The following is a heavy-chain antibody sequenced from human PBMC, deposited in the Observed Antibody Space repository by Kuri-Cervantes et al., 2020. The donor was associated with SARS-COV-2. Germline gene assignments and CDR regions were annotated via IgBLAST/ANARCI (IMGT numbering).Heavy chain of an antibody. CDR1: GYSFTSYW. D-gene: IGHD2-15*01. CDR2: IDPSDSYT. J-gene: IGHJ4*02. V-gene: IGHV5-10-1*01. Sequence: GESLKISCKGSGYSFTSYWISWVRQMPGKGLEWMGRIDPSDSYTNYSPSFQGHVTISADKSISTAYLQWSSLKASDTAMYYCATPVNCSGGSRYSQFDYWGQGTLVTVSS. CDR3: ATPVNCSGGSRYSQFDY.